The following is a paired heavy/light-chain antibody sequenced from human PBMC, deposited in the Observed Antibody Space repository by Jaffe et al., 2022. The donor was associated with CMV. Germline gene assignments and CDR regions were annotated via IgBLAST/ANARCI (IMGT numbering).Light chain of an antibody. V-gene: IGKV4-1*01. CDR2: WAS. CDR1: QSVLFSSNNNNY. CDR3: QQYYDIPFT. Sequence: DIVMTQSPDSLAVSLGERATINCKSSQSVLFSSNNNNYLAWYQQKPGQSPKLLIYWASTRESGVPDRFSGSGSGTDFTLTISSLQAEDVAIYYCQQYYDIPFTFGGGTKVEIK. J-gene: IGKJ4*01.
Heavy chain of an antibody. CDR3: ARASREVRGVMNP. Sequence: QVQLQESGPGLVKPSETLSLTCSISGGSIRGYYWSWIRQPPGKGLEWIGFIHYSGSTNYSPSLKSRVTISVDTSKNQFSLKVKSVTAADTAVYYCARASREVRGVMNPWGQGTLVTVSS. CDR1: GGSIRGYY. V-gene: IGHV4-59*01. CDR2: IHYSGST. J-gene: IGHJ5*02. D-gene: IGHD3-10*01.